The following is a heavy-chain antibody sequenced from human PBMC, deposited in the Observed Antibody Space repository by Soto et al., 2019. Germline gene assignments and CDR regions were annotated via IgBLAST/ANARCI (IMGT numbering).Heavy chain of an antibody. D-gene: IGHD2-15*01. CDR1: GGSVSSGSYY. CDR3: ARSLGYCSGGSCYPIPWFDP. J-gene: IGHJ5*02. CDR2: IYYSGST. V-gene: IGHV4-61*01. Sequence: SETLSLTCTVSGGSVSSGSYYRSWIRQPPGKGLEWIGYIYYSGSTNYNPSLKSRVTISVDTSKNQFSLKLSSVTAADTAVYYCARSLGYCSGGSCYPIPWFDPWGQGTLVTVSS.